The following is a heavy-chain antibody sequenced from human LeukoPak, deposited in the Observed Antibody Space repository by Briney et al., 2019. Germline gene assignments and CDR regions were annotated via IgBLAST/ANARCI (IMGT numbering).Heavy chain of an antibody. Sequence: PGGSLRLSCSASGFTFSSYSMNWVRQAPGKGLEWISYINSGSSPTTYTDSVRGRFTISRDNAKNSLYLQLSSLRDDDTAIYYCARDRDYAFDIWGQGTMVTVS. J-gene: IGHJ3*02. CDR2: INSGSSPT. CDR3: ARDRDYAFDI. CDR1: GFTFSSYS. V-gene: IGHV3-48*02.